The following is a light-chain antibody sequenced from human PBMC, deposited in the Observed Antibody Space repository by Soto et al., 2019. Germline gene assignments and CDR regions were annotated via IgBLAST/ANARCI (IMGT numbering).Light chain of an antibody. J-gene: IGKJ1*01. V-gene: IGKV3-20*01. CDR2: GAF. CDR1: QSVSNSY. Sequence: EIVLTQSPGTLSLSPGERATLSCRASQSVSNSYLAWYQQKPGQAPRPLIYGAFARATDAPDRFSGSESGTVFTLTIDRLETEDSAVYYCQQYGTSPRTVGQGTKVEVK. CDR3: QQYGTSPRT.